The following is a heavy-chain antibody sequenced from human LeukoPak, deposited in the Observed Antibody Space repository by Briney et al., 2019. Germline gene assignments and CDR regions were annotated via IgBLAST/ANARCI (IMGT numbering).Heavy chain of an antibody. CDR3: ARDHIAVAGPFDY. D-gene: IGHD6-19*01. V-gene: IGHV3-21*01. CDR2: ISSSSSYI. J-gene: IGHJ4*02. Sequence: GGSLRLSCAASGFTFSSYSMNWVRQAPGKGLEWVSSISSSSSYIYYADSVKGRFTISRDNAKNSLYLQMNSLRAEDTAVYYCARDHIAVAGPFDYWGQGTLVAVSS. CDR1: GFTFSSYS.